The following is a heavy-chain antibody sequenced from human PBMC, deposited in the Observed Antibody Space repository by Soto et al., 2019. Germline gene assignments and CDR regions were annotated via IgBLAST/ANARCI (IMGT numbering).Heavy chain of an antibody. D-gene: IGHD6-6*01. Sequence: QVQLVESGGGVVQPGRSLRLSCAASGFTFSSYGMHWVRQAPGKGLEWVAVIWYDGSNKYYADSVKGRFPISRDNSKNTLYLQMNSLRAEDTAVYYCARDGRPTTARPFDYWGQGTLVTVSS. J-gene: IGHJ4*02. V-gene: IGHV3-33*01. CDR2: IWYDGSNK. CDR3: ARDGRPTTARPFDY. CDR1: GFTFSSYG.